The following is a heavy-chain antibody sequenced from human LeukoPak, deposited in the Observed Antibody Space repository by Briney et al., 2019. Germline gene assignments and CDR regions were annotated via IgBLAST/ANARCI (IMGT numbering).Heavy chain of an antibody. CDR1: GYTFTSYG. V-gene: IGHV1-18*01. J-gene: IGHJ4*02. D-gene: IGHD5-18*01. CDR3: ARLNTAMVLYYFDY. CDR2: ISAYNGNT. Sequence: GASVNVSCKASGYTFTSYGISWVRQAPGQGLEWMGWISAYNGNTNYAQKLQGRVTMTTDTSTSTAYMELRSLRSDDTAVYYCARLNTAMVLYYFDYWGQGTLVTVSS.